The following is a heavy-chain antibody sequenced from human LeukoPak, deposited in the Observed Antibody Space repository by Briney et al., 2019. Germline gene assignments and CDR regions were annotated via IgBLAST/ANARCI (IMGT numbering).Heavy chain of an antibody. Sequence: SETLSLTCTVSGGSISSGGYYWSWIRQHPGKGLEWIGYIYYSGSTYYNPSLKSRVTISVDTSKNQFSLKLSSVTAADTAVYYCARDRSYYYDSSGIDYWGQGTLVTASS. D-gene: IGHD3-22*01. CDR1: GGSISSGGYY. J-gene: IGHJ4*02. CDR2: IYYSGST. CDR3: ARDRSYYYDSSGIDY. V-gene: IGHV4-31*03.